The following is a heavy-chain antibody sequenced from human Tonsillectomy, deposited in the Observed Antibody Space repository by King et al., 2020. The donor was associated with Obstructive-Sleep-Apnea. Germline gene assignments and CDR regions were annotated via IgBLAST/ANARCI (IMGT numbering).Heavy chain of an antibody. CDR1: GDSITSYY. CDR2: IHYTGST. J-gene: IGHJ4*02. CDR3: ARDSWRDPEGRYFDY. V-gene: IGHV4-59*01. Sequence: VQLQESGPGLVKPSETLSLTCTVSGDSITSYYWSWIRQPPGKGLEWIGYIHYTGSTNYNPSLKSRVTMSIDTSKNQFSLKLSSVTAADTAVYYCARDSWRDPEGRYFDYGGQGTLVTASS. D-gene: IGHD5-12*01.